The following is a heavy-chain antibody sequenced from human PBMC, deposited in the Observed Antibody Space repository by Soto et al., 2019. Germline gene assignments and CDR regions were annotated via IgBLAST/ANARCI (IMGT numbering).Heavy chain of an antibody. J-gene: IGHJ5*02. CDR2: TSYTGNT. CDR3: VLEMHAGFSHYQRT. Sequence: SKTLYITFVDYGVSVTSYHWRWIRQFPGQGLEWIAYTSYTGNTNYNPSLQSRVTISLDTSKNQLSLKLTSMTAADTAVYYCVLEMHAGFSHYQRTWGQRSLVTVSP. V-gene: IGHV4-59*02. CDR1: GVSVTSYH. D-gene: IGHD4-4*01.